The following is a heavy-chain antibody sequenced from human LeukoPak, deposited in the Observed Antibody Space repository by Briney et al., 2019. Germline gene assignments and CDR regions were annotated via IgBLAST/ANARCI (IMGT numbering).Heavy chain of an antibody. D-gene: IGHD4-17*01. J-gene: IGHJ4*02. CDR2: ISYDGSNK. CDR1: GFTFSSYG. CDR3: ARDSSVTGSPTFDY. Sequence: SGGSLRLSCAASGFTFSSYGMHWVRQAPGKGLEWVAVISYDGSNKYYADSVKGRFTISRDNSKNTLYLQMNSLRAEDTAVYYCARDSSVTGSPTFDYWGQGTLVTVSS. V-gene: IGHV3-30*03.